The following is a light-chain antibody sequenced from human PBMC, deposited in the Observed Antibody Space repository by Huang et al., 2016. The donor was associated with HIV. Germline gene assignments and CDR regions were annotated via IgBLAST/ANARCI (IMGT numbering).Light chain of an antibody. Sequence: EIVLTQSPCTLSLSPGERATLSCRASQSISSSNLAWYQQRRGQAPRLLIDGASSSAPGIPDRCSGSGSGTDFTLTISRLEPEDFAVYYCQQYGSSPKTFGQGTKVEIK. CDR2: GAS. CDR1: QSISSSN. V-gene: IGKV3-20*01. J-gene: IGKJ1*01. CDR3: QQYGSSPKT.